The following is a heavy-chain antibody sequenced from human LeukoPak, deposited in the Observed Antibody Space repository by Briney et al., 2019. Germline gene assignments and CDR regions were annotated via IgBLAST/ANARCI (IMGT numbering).Heavy chain of an antibody. J-gene: IGHJ4*02. V-gene: IGHV1-69*05. D-gene: IGHD1-26*01. Sequence: ASVKVSCKASGGTFSSYAISWVRQAPGQGLEWMGRIIPIFGTANYAQKFQGRVTITTDESTSTAYMELSSLRSDDTAVYYCERGEWELLSYWGQGTLVTVSS. CDR1: GGTFSSYA. CDR3: ERGEWELLSY. CDR2: IIPIFGTA.